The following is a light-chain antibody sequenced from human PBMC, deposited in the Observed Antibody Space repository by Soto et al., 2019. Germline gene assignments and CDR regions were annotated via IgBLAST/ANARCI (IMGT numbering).Light chain of an antibody. CDR3: QQYSNWPPVT. J-gene: IGKJ4*01. CDR1: QSVGSK. CDR2: GAS. Sequence: ETVMTQSPATLSVSPGARATLSCRASQSVGSKVAWYQQKPGQAPSLLIYGASTRASGIPLRFSGSGSGTEFTLTISSLQSEDFAVYYCQQYSNWPPVTFGGGTKVDIK. V-gene: IGKV3-15*01.